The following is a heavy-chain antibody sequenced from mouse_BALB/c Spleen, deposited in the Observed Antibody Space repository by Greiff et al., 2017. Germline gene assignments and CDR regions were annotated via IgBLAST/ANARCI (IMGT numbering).Heavy chain of an antibody. CDR2: INPNNGGT. Sequence: VQLQQSGPELVKPGASVKIPCKASGYTFTDYNMHWVKQSHGKSLEWIGDINPNNGGTIYNQKFKGKATLTVDKSSSTAYMELRSLTSEDTAVYYCARLEGDYGSTYYYAMDYWGQGTSVTVSS. J-gene: IGHJ4*01. D-gene: IGHD1-1*01. CDR3: ARLEGDYGSTYYYAMDY. V-gene: IGHV1-18*01. CDR1: GYTFTDYN.